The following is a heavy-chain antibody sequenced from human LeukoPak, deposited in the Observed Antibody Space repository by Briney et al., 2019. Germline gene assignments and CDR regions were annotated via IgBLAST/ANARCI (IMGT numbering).Heavy chain of an antibody. CDR1: GFTFSSYS. Sequence: GGSLRLSCAASGFTFSSYSMNWVRQAPGKGLEWVSSISSSSSYIYYADSVKGRFTISRDNAKNSLYLQMNSLRAEDTAVYYCARDSKYTTYYYYYMDVWGKGTTVTVSS. V-gene: IGHV3-21*01. CDR3: ARDSKYTTYYYYYMDV. D-gene: IGHD1-14*01. J-gene: IGHJ6*03. CDR2: ISSSSSYI.